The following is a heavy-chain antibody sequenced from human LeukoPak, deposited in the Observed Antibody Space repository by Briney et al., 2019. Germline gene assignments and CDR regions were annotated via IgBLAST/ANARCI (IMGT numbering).Heavy chain of an antibody. Sequence: ASVKVSCKASGYTFTSYDINWVRQATGQGLEWMGWMNPNSGNTGYAQKFQGRVTMTRNTSISTAYMELSSLRSEDTAVYYCARIMRAYYYYGMDVWGQGTSVTVSS. CDR3: ARIMRAYYYYGMDV. CDR2: MNPNSGNT. J-gene: IGHJ6*02. CDR1: GYTFTSYD. V-gene: IGHV1-8*01.